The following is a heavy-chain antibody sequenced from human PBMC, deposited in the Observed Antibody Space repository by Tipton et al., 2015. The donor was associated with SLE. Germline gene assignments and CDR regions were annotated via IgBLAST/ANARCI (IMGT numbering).Heavy chain of an antibody. CDR1: GGSISDKSYY. CDR3: ARAVAGNSEYFDY. J-gene: IGHJ4*01. V-gene: IGHV4-31*03. CDR2: IYNSGGT. Sequence: TLSLTCTVSGGSISDKSYYWGWLRQPPGKDLEWIGYIYNSGGTYYNPSLKSRVTISIDTSKNQFSLKVNSVTAADTALYYCARAVAGNSEYFDYWGHGTLVTVSS. D-gene: IGHD6-19*01.